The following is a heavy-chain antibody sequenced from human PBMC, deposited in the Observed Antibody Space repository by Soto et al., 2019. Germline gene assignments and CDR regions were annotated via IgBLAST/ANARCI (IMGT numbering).Heavy chain of an antibody. V-gene: IGHV3-23*01. D-gene: IGHD6-25*01. Sequence: PGGSLRLSCAASGFTFSSYAMSWVRQAPGKGLEWVSAISGSGGSTYYADSVKGRFTISRANSENTAYLEMKNLRPEDTAMYYCAKVKSGHTEVFAYCGQGTLVPVS. CDR3: AKVKSGHTEVFAY. CDR1: GFTFSSYA. CDR2: ISGSGGST. J-gene: IGHJ4*02.